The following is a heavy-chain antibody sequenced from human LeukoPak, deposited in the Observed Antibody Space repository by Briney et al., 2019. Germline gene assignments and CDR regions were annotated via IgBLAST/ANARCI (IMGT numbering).Heavy chain of an antibody. CDR2: IKQDGSEK. D-gene: IGHD2-15*01. V-gene: IGHV3-7*01. J-gene: IGHJ5*02. CDR3: AGVVGGSCYSRGWFDP. CDR1: GFTFSSYW. Sequence: GGSLRLSCAASGFTFSSYWMSWVRQAPGKGLEWVADIKQDGSEKYYVDSVKGRFTISRDNAKNSLYLQMNSLRAEDTAVYYCAGVVGGSCYSRGWFDPWGQGTLVTVSS.